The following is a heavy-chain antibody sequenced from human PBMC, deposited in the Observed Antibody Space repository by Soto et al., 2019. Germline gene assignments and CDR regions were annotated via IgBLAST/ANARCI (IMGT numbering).Heavy chain of an antibody. CDR2: ISVYNGNT. CDR1: GYTFTSYG. CDR3: VSDLGIYDYMWGSYRRFDY. V-gene: IGHV1-18*01. J-gene: IGHJ4*02. D-gene: IGHD3-16*02. Sequence: ASVKVSCKASGYTFTSYGISWVRQAPGQGLEWMGWISVYNGNTNYAQKLQGRVTMTTDTSTSTAYMELRSLRSEDSAVYYCVSDLGIYDYMWGSYRRFDYWGQGALVTVSS.